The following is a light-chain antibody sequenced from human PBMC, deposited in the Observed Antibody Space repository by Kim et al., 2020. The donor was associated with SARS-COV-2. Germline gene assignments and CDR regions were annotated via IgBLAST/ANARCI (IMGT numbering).Light chain of an antibody. V-gene: IGKV1-39*01. J-gene: IGKJ5*01. Sequence: DIQMTQSPSSLSASVGDRVTITCRASQSISTYLNWYQQKPGRAPKVLIYAASSLQGGVPSIFSGSGTGTDFTLHISSLQPGDCATFYCQQTSSLPVTFGQGTRVEIK. CDR3: QQTSSLPVT. CDR1: QSISTY. CDR2: AAS.